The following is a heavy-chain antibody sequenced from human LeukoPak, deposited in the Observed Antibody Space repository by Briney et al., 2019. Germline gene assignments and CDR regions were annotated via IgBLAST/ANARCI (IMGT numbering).Heavy chain of an antibody. CDR1: GFTFSAYS. CDR2: ISSSGSNI. CDR3: ARNIAAASGYYYGMDV. V-gene: IGHV3-48*01. Sequence: GGSLRLSCAASGFTFSAYSMNWVRQAPGKGLEWVSYISSSGSNIHYADSVKGRFTISRDTGKNSLYLQMSSLRAEDTAVYYCARNIAAASGYYYGMDVWGQGTTVTVSS. J-gene: IGHJ6*02. D-gene: IGHD6-13*01.